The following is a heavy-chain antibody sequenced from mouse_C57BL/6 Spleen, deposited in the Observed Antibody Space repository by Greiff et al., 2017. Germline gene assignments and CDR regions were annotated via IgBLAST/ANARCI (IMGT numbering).Heavy chain of an antibody. Sequence: EVKVVESGGGLVQPGGSLKLSCAASGFTFSDYYMYWVRQTPEKRLEWVAYISNGGGSTYYPDTVKGRFTISRDNAKNTLYLQMSRLKSEDTAMYYCARSLYYYGSSYVGYAMDYWGQGTSVTVSS. J-gene: IGHJ4*01. D-gene: IGHD1-1*01. CDR3: ARSLYYYGSSYVGYAMDY. CDR2: ISNGGGST. V-gene: IGHV5-12*01. CDR1: GFTFSDYY.